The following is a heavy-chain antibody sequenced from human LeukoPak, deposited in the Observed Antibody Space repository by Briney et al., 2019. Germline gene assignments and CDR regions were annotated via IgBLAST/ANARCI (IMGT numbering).Heavy chain of an antibody. CDR3: ARQSPGSGRFDY. J-gene: IGHJ4*02. Sequence: PSETLSLTCTVSGGSISSSSYYWGWIRQPPGKGLEWIGSIYHSGSTYYNPSLKSRVTISVDTSKNQFSLKLSSVTAADTAVYYCARQSPGSGRFDYWGQGTLVTVSS. CDR1: GGSISSSSYY. CDR2: IYHSGST. V-gene: IGHV4-39*01. D-gene: IGHD2-15*01.